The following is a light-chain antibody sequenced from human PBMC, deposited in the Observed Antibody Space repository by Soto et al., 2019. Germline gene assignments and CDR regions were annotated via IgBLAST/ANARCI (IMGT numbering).Light chain of an antibody. CDR2: GAS. V-gene: IGKV3-15*01. Sequence: EIVMTQSPATLSVSPGERATLSCRASQSVSSNLAWYQQKPGQAPRLLIYGASTRATGIPARFSGSGSGTEFPLTIISRQSEDFSIYYCQHYNNWPPWTFGQGTKVEIK. J-gene: IGKJ1*01. CDR3: QHYNNWPPWT. CDR1: QSVSSN.